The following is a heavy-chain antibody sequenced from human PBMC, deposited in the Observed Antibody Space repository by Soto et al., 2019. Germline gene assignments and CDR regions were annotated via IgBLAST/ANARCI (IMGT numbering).Heavy chain of an antibody. CDR2: IYYSGTT. CDR1: GYSISSSNW. V-gene: IGHV4-28*01. Sequence: PSETLSLTCAVSGYSISSSNWWGWIRQPPGKGLEWIGYIYYSGTTYYNPSLKSRVTISVDRSKNQFSLKLSSVTAAVTAVYYCAAYGSSPASFDYWGQGTLVTVSS. D-gene: IGHD6-13*01. J-gene: IGHJ4*02. CDR3: AAYGSSPASFDY.